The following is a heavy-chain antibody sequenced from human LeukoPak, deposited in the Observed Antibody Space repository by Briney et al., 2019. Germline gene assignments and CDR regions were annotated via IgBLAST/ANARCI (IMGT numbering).Heavy chain of an antibody. Sequence: GGSLRLSCVASGLTFTGSGVHWLRQAPGKGLEWVVFIQSDGSYKDYVESVKGRFTSSRDDSKNTVYLQMNGLRPEDTAVYYCARNMMGTDYWGQGTHVTVSS. V-gene: IGHV3-30*02. CDR3: ARNMMGTDY. D-gene: IGHD3-16*01. CDR2: IQSDGSYK. J-gene: IGHJ4*02. CDR1: GLTFTGSG.